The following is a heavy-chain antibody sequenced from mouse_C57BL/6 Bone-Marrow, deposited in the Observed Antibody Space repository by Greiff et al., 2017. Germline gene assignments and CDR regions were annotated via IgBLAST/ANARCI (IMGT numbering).Heavy chain of an antibody. CDR1: GYTFTSYG. D-gene: IGHD1-1*01. V-gene: IGHV1-81*01. Sequence: QVHVKQSGAELARPGASVKLSCKASGYTFTSYGISWVKQRTGQGLEWIGEIYPRSGNTYYNEKFKGKATLTADKSSSTAYMELRSLTSEDSAVYFCARGGYGSSYVWYFDVWGTGTTVTVSS. J-gene: IGHJ1*03. CDR3: ARGGYGSSYVWYFDV. CDR2: IYPRSGNT.